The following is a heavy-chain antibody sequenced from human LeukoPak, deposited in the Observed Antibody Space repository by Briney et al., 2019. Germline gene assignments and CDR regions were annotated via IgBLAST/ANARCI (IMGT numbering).Heavy chain of an antibody. Sequence: ASVNVSCKASGYTFASYDINWVRQATGQGLEWMGWMNPNSGNTGYAQKFQGRVTMTRNTSISTAYMELSSLRSEDTAVYYCARGSAAAAGNYWGQGTLVTVSS. CDR2: MNPNSGNT. J-gene: IGHJ4*02. V-gene: IGHV1-8*01. CDR1: GYTFASYD. D-gene: IGHD6-13*01. CDR3: ARGSAAAAGNY.